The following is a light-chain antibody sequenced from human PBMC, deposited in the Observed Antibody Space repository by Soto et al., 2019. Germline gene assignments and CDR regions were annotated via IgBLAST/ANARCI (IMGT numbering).Light chain of an antibody. CDR2: TND. J-gene: IGLJ1*01. CDR1: SSNIGTSS. Sequence: QSVLTQPPSASGTPGQTVTISCSGSSSNIGTSSVHWYKHLPGTAPKPLIYTNDQRPSGVPDRFSGSKSGTSASLAISGLQSEDEAYYYSAVWDDSLNGHVFGAGTKLTVL. CDR3: AVWDDSLNGHV. V-gene: IGLV1-44*01.